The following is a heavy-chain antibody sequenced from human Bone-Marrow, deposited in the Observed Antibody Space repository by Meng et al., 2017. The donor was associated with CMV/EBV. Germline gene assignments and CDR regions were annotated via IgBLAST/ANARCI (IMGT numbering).Heavy chain of an antibody. CDR1: GFTFNTYT. J-gene: IGHJ3*02. V-gene: IGHV3-21*01. CDR2: ISSSDFI. D-gene: IGHD1-26*01. CDR3: ARDQSPDYWEEGFDI. Sequence: GESLKISCTASGFTFNTYTINWVRQAPGKGLEWVSTISSSDFIYYADSAKGRFTISRDNAKKSVFLQMNSLAVEDTAVYDCARDQSPDYWEEGFDIWDQGTMVTVSS.